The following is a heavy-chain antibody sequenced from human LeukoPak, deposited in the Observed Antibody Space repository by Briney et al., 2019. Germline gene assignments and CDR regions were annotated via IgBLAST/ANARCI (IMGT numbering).Heavy chain of an antibody. CDR1: GFTFDDYT. V-gene: IGHV3-43*01. J-gene: IGHJ4*02. CDR2: ITWDGGST. D-gene: IGHD3-16*01. Sequence: GGSLRLSCAASGFTFDDYTMHWVRQAPGKGLEWVSLITWDGGSTFYADSVKGRFTISRDNSKNSLYLQMNSLRTEDTALYYCATERSRYFDYWGQGTLVTVSS. CDR3: ATERSRYFDY.